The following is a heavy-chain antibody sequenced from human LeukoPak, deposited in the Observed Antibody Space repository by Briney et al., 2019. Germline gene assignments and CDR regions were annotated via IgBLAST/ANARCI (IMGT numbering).Heavy chain of an antibody. D-gene: IGHD3-22*01. Sequence: SETLALTCTVSGASMISDTYYWGWIRQPPGKGLEWIGSIYYSGSTYYSPSLKSRFTMSVDTSTNQFSLKLISVTAADTALYYCARNFYASSGYHLDDFYFDFWGQGTLVTVSS. J-gene: IGHJ4*02. CDR3: ARNFYASSGYHLDDFYFDF. CDR2: IYYSGST. V-gene: IGHV4-39*07. CDR1: GASMISDTYY.